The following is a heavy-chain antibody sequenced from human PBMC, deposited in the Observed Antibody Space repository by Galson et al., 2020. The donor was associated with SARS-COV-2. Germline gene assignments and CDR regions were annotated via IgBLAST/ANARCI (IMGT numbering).Heavy chain of an antibody. J-gene: IGHJ4*02. Sequence: TGGSLRLSCAASGFTFSDYYMSWIRQAPGKGLEWVSYISPSGSTIYYADSVRGRFTISRDNAKNSLYLQMNSLRVEDTAMYYCARDGSSAWYREYFDSWGQGILVTVSS. CDR2: ISPSGSTI. CDR1: GFTFSDYY. V-gene: IGHV3-11*01. CDR3: ARDGSSAWYREYFDS. D-gene: IGHD6-19*01.